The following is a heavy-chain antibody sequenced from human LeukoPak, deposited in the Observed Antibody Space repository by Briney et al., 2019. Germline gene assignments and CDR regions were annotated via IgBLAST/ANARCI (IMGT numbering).Heavy chain of an antibody. V-gene: IGHV3-15*01. CDR3: TTEMAKGAFDI. CDR1: GFTFSNAW. D-gene: IGHD5-24*01. CDR2: IKSKTDGGTT. J-gene: IGHJ3*02. Sequence: GGSLRLSCAASGFTFSNAWMSWVRQAPGKGLEWVGRIKSKTDGGTTDYAAPVKGRFTISRDDSKNTLYLQMNSLKTEDTPVYYCTTEMAKGAFDIWGQGTMVTVSS.